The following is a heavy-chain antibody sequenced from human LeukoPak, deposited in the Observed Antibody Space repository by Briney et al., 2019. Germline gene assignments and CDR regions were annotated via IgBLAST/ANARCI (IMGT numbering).Heavy chain of an antibody. V-gene: IGHV1-2*02. D-gene: IGHD1-26*01. CDR2: INPNSGGT. J-gene: IGHJ4*02. CDR3: ARGPVVGATISGDY. CDR1: GYTFTGYY. Sequence: ASVKASCKASGYTFTGYYIHWVRQAPGQGLEWVGWINPNSGGTNYAQKFQGRVTMARDTSITTAYMELSRLRSDDTAVYYCARGPVVGATISGDYWGQGTLVTVSS.